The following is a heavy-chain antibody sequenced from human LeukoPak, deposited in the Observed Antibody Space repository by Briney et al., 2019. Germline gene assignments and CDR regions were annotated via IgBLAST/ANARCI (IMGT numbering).Heavy chain of an antibody. CDR3: APLDYYYYGMDV. Sequence: ASVKVSCKASGYTFTGYYMHWARQAPGQGLEWMGWINPNSGGTNYAQKFQGRVTMTRDTSISTAYMELSRLRSDDTAVYYCAPLDYYYYGMDVWGQGTTVTVSS. V-gene: IGHV1-2*02. CDR2: INPNSGGT. CDR1: GYTFTGYY. J-gene: IGHJ6*02.